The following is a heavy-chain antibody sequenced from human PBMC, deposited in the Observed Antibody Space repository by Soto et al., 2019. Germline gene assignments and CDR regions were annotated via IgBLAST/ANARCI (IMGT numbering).Heavy chain of an antibody. CDR3: VGLVFGRLHGVVDV. J-gene: IGHJ6*02. CDR1: DDSSSNYK. D-gene: IGHD3-10*02. Sequence: ASETLSLTCTVSDDSSSNYKWSWIRQPPGRRLEWIGYIDSNGGTSYNPSLQSRVTISIDTSTKQFFLKLSSVTAADTAVYYCVGLVFGRLHGVVDVWGQGTTVTVSS. V-gene: IGHV4-59*08. CDR2: IDSNGGT.